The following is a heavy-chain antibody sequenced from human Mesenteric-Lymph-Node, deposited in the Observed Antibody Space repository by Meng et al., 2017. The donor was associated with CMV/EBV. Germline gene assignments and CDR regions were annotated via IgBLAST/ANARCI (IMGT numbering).Heavy chain of an antibody. CDR3: AKAGYCSSTSCSGYYGMDV. CDR1: GFTFKNHW. D-gene: IGHD2-2*01. V-gene: IGHV3-23*01. Sequence: GGSLRLSCAASGFTFKNHWMSWVRQAPGKGLEWVSAISGSGGSTYYADSVKGRFTISRGNSKNTLYLQMNSLRAEDTAVYYCAKAGYCSSTSCSGYYGMDVWGQGTTVTVSS. CDR2: ISGSGGST. J-gene: IGHJ6*02.